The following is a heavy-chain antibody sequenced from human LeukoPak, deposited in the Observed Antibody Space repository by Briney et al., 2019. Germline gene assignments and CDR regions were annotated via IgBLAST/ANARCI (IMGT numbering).Heavy chain of an antibody. Sequence: PGGSLRLSCAASGFTLSDYWMNWVRQVPGKGPVWVSHISPDGRNIAYADSVRGRFTISRDSAKNTLYLQVNSLRVEDTAVYYCVRDGGGTTPYDCWGQGSLVTVSS. D-gene: IGHD1-7*01. V-gene: IGHV3-74*01. CDR3: VRDGGGTTPYDC. J-gene: IGHJ4*02. CDR1: GFTLSDYW. CDR2: ISPDGRNI.